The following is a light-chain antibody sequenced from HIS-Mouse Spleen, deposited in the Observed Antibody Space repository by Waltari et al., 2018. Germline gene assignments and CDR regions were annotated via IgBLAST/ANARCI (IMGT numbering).Light chain of an antibody. J-gene: IGKJ1*01. CDR3: QQLNSYPPT. CDR2: AAS. CDR1: QGISSY. Sequence: DSQLTQSPSFLSASVGDRVTITCRASQGISSYLALYQQKPGKAPKLLIYAASTLQSGVPSRFSGSGSGTEFTLTISSLQPEDFATYYCQQLNSYPPTFGQGTKVEIK. V-gene: IGKV1-9*01.